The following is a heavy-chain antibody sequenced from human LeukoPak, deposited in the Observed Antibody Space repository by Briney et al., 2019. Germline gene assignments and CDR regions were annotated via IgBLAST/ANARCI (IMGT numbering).Heavy chain of an antibody. CDR2: IYYSGST. D-gene: IGHD1-20*01. CDR3: ARGFYNWNDGVDY. V-gene: IGHV4-59*01. CDR1: GGSISSYY. Sequence: PSETLSLTCTVSGGSISSYYWSWIRQPPGKGLEWIGYIYYSGSTNYNPSLKSRVTISVDTSKNQFSLKLSSVTAADTAVYYCARGFYNWNDGVDYGGQGTLVTVSS. J-gene: IGHJ4*02.